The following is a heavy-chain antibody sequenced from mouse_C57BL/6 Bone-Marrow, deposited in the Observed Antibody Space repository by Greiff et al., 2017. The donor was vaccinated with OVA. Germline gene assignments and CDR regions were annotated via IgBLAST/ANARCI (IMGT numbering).Heavy chain of an antibody. J-gene: IGHJ3*01. CDR2: INPNNGGT. D-gene: IGHD2-3*01. V-gene: IGHV1-26*01. CDR1: GYTFTDYY. CDR3: ARMGWLLLFAD. Sequence: EVQLQQSGPELVKPGASVKISCKASGYTFTDYYMNWVKQSHGKSLEWIGDINPNNGGTSYNQKFKGKATLTVDKSSSTAYMELRSLTSEDSAVDYCARMGWLLLFADWGQGTLVTVSA.